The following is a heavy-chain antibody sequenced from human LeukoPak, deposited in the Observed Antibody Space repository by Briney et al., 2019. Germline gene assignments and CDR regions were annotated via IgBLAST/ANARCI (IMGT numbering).Heavy chain of an antibody. CDR2: ISSSSSYI. CDR1: GFTFSSYS. V-gene: IGHV3-21*01. Sequence: GGSLRLSCAASGFTFSSYSMNWVRQAPGKGLEWVSSISSSSSYIYYADSVKGRFTISRDNAKNSLYLQMNSLRAEDTAVYYCARLIAVDIEYYFDCWGQGTLVTVSS. CDR3: ARLIAVDIEYYFDC. J-gene: IGHJ4*02. D-gene: IGHD6-19*01.